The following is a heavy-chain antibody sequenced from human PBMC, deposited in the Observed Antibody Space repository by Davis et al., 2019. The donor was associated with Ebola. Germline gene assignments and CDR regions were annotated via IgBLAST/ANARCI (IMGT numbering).Heavy chain of an antibody. CDR2: ISSSGSTI. CDR3: ARDLVARRWLDKNYYGMDV. V-gene: IGHV3-48*03. D-gene: IGHD5-12*01. CDR1: GFTFSSYE. Sequence: GGSLRLSCAASGFTFSSYEMNWVRQAPGKGLEWVSYISSSGSTIYYADSVKGRFTISRDNAKNSLYLQMNSLRAEDTAVYYCARDLVARRWLDKNYYGMDVWGQGTTVTVSS. J-gene: IGHJ6*02.